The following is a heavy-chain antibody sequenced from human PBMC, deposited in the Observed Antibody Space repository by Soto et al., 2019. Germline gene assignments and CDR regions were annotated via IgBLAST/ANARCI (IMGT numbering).Heavy chain of an antibody. J-gene: IGHJ4*02. CDR3: ARHGGRYSFDY. Sequence: QVQLQESGPGLVKPSETLSLTCTVTGGSTSSYYWSWLRQPPGKGLEWIGYNSYSGSTDYNPSLKSRVTIAVDTSMNQFSLKLSSATAADTAVYYCARHGGRYSFDYWGQGTLVTVSS. CDR2: NSYSGST. V-gene: IGHV4-59*08. D-gene: IGHD3-3*01. CDR1: GGSTSSYY.